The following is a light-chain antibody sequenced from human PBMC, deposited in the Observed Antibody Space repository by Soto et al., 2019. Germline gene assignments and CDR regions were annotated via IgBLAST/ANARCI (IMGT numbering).Light chain of an antibody. Sequence: DIVMTQSPDSLAVSLGERATINCKSSQSVLYTSNNKNYLAWYQQRPGQPPKVVMYWASTRESGVPDRFSGSGSRTDFTLTISSLQAEDVAVYYCQQYYSFPFTFGPGTEVEIK. CDR3: QQYYSFPFT. CDR1: QSVLYTSNNKNY. CDR2: WAS. J-gene: IGKJ3*01. V-gene: IGKV4-1*01.